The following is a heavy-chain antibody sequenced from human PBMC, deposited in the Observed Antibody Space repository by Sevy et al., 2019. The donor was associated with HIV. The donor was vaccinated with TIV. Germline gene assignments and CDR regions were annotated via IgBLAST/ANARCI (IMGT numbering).Heavy chain of an antibody. CDR1: GFTFNNAW. J-gene: IGHJ4*02. CDR2: IKSNIDGETT. D-gene: IGHD3-22*01. V-gene: IGHV3-15*01. CDR3: ATAPGYYDSAPFDY. Sequence: GGSLRLSCAVSGFTFNNAWMNWVRQAPGTGLQWVGLIKSNIDGETTDHAAPVKGRFTISRDDSKNTLYLQMNNLKIEDTAVYYCATAPGYYDSAPFDYWGPGTLVTVS.